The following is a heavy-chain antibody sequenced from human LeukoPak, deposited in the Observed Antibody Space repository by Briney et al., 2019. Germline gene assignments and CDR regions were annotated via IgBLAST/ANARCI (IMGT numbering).Heavy chain of an antibody. J-gene: IGHJ5*02. CDR3: VSNSSSSPWFDP. CDR2: VYYTGGT. CDR1: GGSISSYTHY. Sequence: SETLSLTCTVSGGSISSYTHYWGWIRQPPGKGLEWIATVYYTGGTYYNPSLKSRVTISIDTSRNHFSLKLTSVIAADTAMYYCVSNSSSSPWFDPWGQGALVTVSS. D-gene: IGHD6-6*01. V-gene: IGHV4-39*02.